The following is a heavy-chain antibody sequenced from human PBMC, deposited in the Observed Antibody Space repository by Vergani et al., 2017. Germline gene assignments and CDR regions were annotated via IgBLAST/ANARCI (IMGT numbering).Heavy chain of an antibody. CDR2: IDWDDDK. D-gene: IGHD4-17*01. CDR1: GFSLSTSGMC. V-gene: IGHV2-70*01. Sequence: QVTLRGSGPALVKPTQTLTLTCTFPGFSLSTSGMCVSWIRQPPGKALEWLALIDWDDDKYYSTSLKTRLTMSKATSNNQGVLTMTNRDPVDTATYYCARRSDYGDYWRAFDIWGQGTMVTVSS. CDR3: ARRSDYGDYWRAFDI. J-gene: IGHJ3*02.